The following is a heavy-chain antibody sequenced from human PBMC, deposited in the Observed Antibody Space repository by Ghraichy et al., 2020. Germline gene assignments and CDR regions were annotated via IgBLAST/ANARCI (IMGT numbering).Heavy chain of an antibody. CDR2: ISSSSSYI. CDR3: ARDRDYYDSSGCGY. D-gene: IGHD3-22*01. V-gene: IGHV3-21*01. Sequence: GGSLRLSCAASGFTFSSYSMNWVRQAPGKGLEWVSSISSSSSYIYYADSVKGRFTISRDNAKNSLYLQMNSLRAEDTAVYYCARDRDYYDSSGCGYWGQGTLVTVSS. J-gene: IGHJ4*02. CDR1: GFTFSSYS.